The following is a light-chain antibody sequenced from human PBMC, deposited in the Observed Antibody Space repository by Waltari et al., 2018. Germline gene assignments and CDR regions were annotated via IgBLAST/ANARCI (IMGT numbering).Light chain of an antibody. V-gene: IGLV2-14*03. CDR1: SRDVGGYNY. Sequence: QSALTQPASVSGSPGQSIPISCTGTSRDVGGYNYVSWYQHHPGKAPKLMIYDVNKRPSGVSDRFSGSKSGNTASLTISGLQTEDEADYYCTSYTSSSTYVFGIGTKVTVL. CDR3: TSYTSSSTYV. CDR2: DVN. J-gene: IGLJ1*01.